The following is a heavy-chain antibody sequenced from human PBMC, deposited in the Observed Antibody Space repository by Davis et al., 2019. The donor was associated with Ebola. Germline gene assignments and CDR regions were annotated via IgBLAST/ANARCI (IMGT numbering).Heavy chain of an antibody. J-gene: IGHJ6*02. V-gene: IGHV3-74*01. Sequence: PGGSLRLSCAASGFTSSNSWMHWVRQAPGKGLLWVSRIDSDGTSAVYADAVEGRFTISRDNARNTLYLEMTSLRVEDTAVYYCVRENSYHYGLDVWGQGTTVTVSS. CDR3: VRENSYHYGLDV. CDR1: GFTSSNSW. CDR2: IDSDGTSA.